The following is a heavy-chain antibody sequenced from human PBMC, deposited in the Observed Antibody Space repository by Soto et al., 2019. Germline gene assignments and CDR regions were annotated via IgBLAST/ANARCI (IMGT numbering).Heavy chain of an antibody. CDR1: GDSFNDYY. V-gene: IGHV1-2*04. CDR3: ARESGGATATLDYYYFYMDV. D-gene: IGHD5-12*01. J-gene: IGHJ6*03. Sequence: QVQLVQSGAEVRKPGASVTVSCRSSGDSFNDYYIHWVRQAPGQGFEWMGWINPNGGVTKYAQKFQGWVSMTRDTSIRTVYMQLSRLRSDDTAVYYCARESGGATATLDYYYFYMDVWGTGTTFTGSS. CDR2: INPNGGVT.